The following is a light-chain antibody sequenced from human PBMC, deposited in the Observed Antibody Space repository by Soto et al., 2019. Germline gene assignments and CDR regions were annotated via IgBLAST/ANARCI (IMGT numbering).Light chain of an antibody. CDR1: QSISTY. J-gene: IGKJ1*01. V-gene: IGKV1-39*01. CDR2: SAS. CDR3: QQRYSSPRT. Sequence: DIQMTQSPSTLSAGVGDRVTITCRASQSISTYINWYQQKAGKAPTLLIYSASSLQSGVPSRFSGGGSGTDFTLTINTLQPEDFATYFCQQRYSSPRTFGQGTKV.